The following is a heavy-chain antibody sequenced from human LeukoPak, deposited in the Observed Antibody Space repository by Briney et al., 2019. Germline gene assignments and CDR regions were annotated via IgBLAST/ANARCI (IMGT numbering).Heavy chain of an antibody. D-gene: IGHD6-13*01. Sequence: SETLSLTCTVSGGSISSYYWSWIRQPPGKGLEWVGCIYYSGSTTYNPCLKSRVTISVDTSKNQFSLKLSSVTAADTAVYYCARHDMGIAAPIKGFDYWGQGTLVTVSS. CDR2: IYYSGST. V-gene: IGHV4-59*08. CDR1: GGSISSYY. J-gene: IGHJ4*02. CDR3: ARHDMGIAAPIKGFDY.